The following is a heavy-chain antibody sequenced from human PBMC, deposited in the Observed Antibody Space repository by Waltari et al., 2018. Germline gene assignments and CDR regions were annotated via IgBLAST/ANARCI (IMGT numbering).Heavy chain of an antibody. J-gene: IGHJ5*02. D-gene: IGHD6-13*01. CDR3: ATREGGGSWTPLVFDP. CDR1: GFTVSRYA. Sequence: EVQLVESGGGLVQPGWSLRLSCAASGFTVSRYAMSWGRQSPGKGLEWGSAISGSVVTTYYAASVKGRFTISRDNSKNTLYLPMNSLRAEDTAVYYCATREGGGSWTPLVFDPWGQGTLVTVSS. V-gene: IGHV3-23*04. CDR2: ISGSVVTT.